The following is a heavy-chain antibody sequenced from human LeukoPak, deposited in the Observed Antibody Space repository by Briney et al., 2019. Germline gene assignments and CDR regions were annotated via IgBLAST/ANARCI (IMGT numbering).Heavy chain of an antibody. CDR2: ISGSGGST. V-gene: IGHV3-23*01. D-gene: IGHD6-19*01. Sequence: PGGSLRLSCAASGFTFTAYTINWVRQAPGKGLEWVSAISGSGGSTYYADSVKGRFTISRDNSKNTLYLQMNSLRAEDTAVYYCAKDLRGPIAVAGIDYWGQGTLVTVSS. CDR1: GFTFTAYT. CDR3: AKDLRGPIAVAGIDY. J-gene: IGHJ4*02.